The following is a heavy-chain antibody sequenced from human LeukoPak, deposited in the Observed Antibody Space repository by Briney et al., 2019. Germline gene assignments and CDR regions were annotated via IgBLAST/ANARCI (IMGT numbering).Heavy chain of an antibody. CDR1: GFTFSSYS. V-gene: IGHV3-21*01. CDR3: AKDLHYYDSGGCFDY. CDR2: ISSSSSYI. Sequence: PGGSLRLSCAASGFTFSSYSMNWVRQAPGKGLEWVSSISSSSSYIYYADSVKGRFTISRDNSKNTLYLQMNSLRAEDTAVYYCAKDLHYYDSGGCFDYWGQGTLVTVSS. J-gene: IGHJ4*02. D-gene: IGHD3-22*01.